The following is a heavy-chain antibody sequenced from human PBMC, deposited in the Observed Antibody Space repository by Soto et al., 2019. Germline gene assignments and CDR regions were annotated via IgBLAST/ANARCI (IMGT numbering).Heavy chain of an antibody. D-gene: IGHD5-12*01. J-gene: IGHJ4*02. CDR2: IYSGART. CDR3: ARGVGGYEHLWYFDY. Sequence: GGSLRLSCAASGFTVSSNYMTWVRQAPGKGLEWVSVIYSGARTYYADSVKGRFTISRDNSKNTLYLQMNSLRAEDTAVYYCARGVGGYEHLWYFDYWGQGTLVTVSS. CDR1: GFTVSSNY. V-gene: IGHV3-53*01.